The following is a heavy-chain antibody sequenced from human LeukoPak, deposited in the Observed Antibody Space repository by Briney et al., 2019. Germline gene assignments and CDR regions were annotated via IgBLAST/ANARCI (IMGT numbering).Heavy chain of an antibody. V-gene: IGHV1-8*03. J-gene: IGHJ4*02. CDR3: ARLVRRLQRLNIGRDSDYATGYYLDS. Sequence: GASVKVSCKASGYTFTSYDINWVRQATGQGLEWMGWMNPNSGNTGYAQKFQGRVTITRNTSISTAYMELSSLRSEDTAVYYCARLVRRLQRLNIGRDSDYATGYYLDSWGQGTLVTVSS. CDR2: MNPNSGNT. CDR1: GYTFTSYD. D-gene: IGHD5-12*01.